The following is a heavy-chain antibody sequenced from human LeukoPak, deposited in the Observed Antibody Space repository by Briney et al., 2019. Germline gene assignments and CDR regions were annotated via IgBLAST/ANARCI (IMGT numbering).Heavy chain of an antibody. D-gene: IGHD3-10*01. CDR3: ARIWRSFGELAGVYGY. Sequence: ASVKVSCKASGYTFTSFAINWVRQAPGQGLEWMGWINTNTGNPTYAQGFTGRFVFSLDTSVTTAYLQISSLKAEDTAVYYCARIWRSFGELAGVYGYWGQGTLVTVSS. CDR2: INTNTGNP. CDR1: GYTFTSFA. V-gene: IGHV7-4-1*02. J-gene: IGHJ4*02.